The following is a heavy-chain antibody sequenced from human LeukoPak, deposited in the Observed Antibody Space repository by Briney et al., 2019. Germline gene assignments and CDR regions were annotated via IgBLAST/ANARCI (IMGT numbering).Heavy chain of an antibody. CDR3: ARDQTLQSFDY. CDR2: ISSSSSYI. V-gene: IGHV3-21*01. D-gene: IGHD4-11*01. CDR1: GFTFSSYS. J-gene: IGHJ4*02. Sequence: GGSLRLSCAASGFTFSSYSMNWVRQAPGKGLEWVSSISSSSSYIYYADSVKGRFTISGDNAKNSLYLQMNSLRAEDTAVYYCARDQTLQSFDYWGQGTLVTVSS.